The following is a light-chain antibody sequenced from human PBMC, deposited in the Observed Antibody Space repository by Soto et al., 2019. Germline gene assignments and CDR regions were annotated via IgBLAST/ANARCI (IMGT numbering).Light chain of an antibody. Sequence: TQSPSSLSASVGDRVTITCRASQSVSNSYLAAYQQKPGQAPRLLMSCASSSSTGIPDRFSGNGSGTDFTLTISRLEPEDFAVYYCQQYDNSPQITFGQGTRLEIK. CDR2: CAS. J-gene: IGKJ5*01. V-gene: IGKV3-20*01. CDR3: QQYDNSPQIT. CDR1: QSVSNSY.